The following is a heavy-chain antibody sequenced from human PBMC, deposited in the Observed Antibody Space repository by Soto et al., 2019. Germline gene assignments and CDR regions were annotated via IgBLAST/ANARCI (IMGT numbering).Heavy chain of an antibody. Sequence: GGSLRLSCAASGFTFSSYGMHWVRQAPGKGLEWVAVIWYDGSNKYYADSVKGRFTISRDNSKNTLYLQMNSLRAEDTAVYYCGRGADYYYYYVMDVWAQGTSVTGSS. CDR1: GFTFSSYG. CDR3: GRGADYYYYYVMDV. J-gene: IGHJ6*02. V-gene: IGHV3-33*01. CDR2: IWYDGSNK.